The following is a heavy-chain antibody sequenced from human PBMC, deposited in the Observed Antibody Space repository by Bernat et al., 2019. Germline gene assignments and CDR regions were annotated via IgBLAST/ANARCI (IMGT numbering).Heavy chain of an antibody. D-gene: IGHD6-13*01. CDR3: ARDRRSSSWYFYYYGMDV. Sequence: QVQLVQSGAEVKKPGASVKVSCKASGYTFTSYYMHWVRQAPGQGLEWMGIINPSGGSTSYAQKFQGRVTMTRDTSTSTVYMELRSLRSDDTAVYYCARDRRSSSWYFYYYGMDVWGQGTTVTVSS. CDR2: INPSGGST. V-gene: IGHV1-46*01. CDR1: GYTFTSYY. J-gene: IGHJ6*02.